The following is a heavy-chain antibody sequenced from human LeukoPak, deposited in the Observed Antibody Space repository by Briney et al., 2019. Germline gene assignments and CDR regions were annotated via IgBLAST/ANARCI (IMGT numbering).Heavy chain of an antibody. CDR3: ARVSDPDSGWYYYFDY. CDR2: ISSSSSTI. D-gene: IGHD6-19*01. Sequence: GGSLRLSCAASGFTYSSYSMNWVRQAPGKGLEWVSYISSSSSTIYYAVSVKGRFTISRDNARNSLYLQMNSLRDEDTAVYYCARVSDPDSGWYYYFDYWGQGTLVTVSS. CDR1: GFTYSSYS. V-gene: IGHV3-48*02. J-gene: IGHJ4*02.